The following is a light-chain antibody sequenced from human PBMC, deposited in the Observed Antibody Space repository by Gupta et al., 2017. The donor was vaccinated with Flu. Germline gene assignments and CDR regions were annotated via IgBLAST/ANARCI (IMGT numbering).Light chain of an antibody. J-gene: IGLJ2*01. CDR3: APWDDSRNVVV. V-gene: IGLV1-44*01. CDR2: IND. CDR1: SSNIGRNT. Sequence: QSVLTQPPSASWTPGQRVTNSCSGLSSNIGRNTVNWYRLLSGTAPQLVIYINDQRPSGVPDRFSGSKSGTSASLAISGLQAEEEADYYCAPWDDSRNVVVFGGGTRLTVL.